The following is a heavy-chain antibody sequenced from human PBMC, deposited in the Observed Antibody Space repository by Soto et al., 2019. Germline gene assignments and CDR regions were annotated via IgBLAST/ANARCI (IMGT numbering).Heavy chain of an antibody. CDR2: ISAYNGNT. Sequence: ASVKVSCKASGYTFTSYGISWVRQAPGQGLEWMGWISAYNGNTNYAQKLQGRVTMTTDTSTSTAYMELRSLRSDDTAVYYCARLPVDYYDSVQYDAFDIWGQGTTVTVSS. D-gene: IGHD3-22*01. V-gene: IGHV1-18*01. CDR3: ARLPVDYYDSVQYDAFDI. J-gene: IGHJ3*02. CDR1: GYTFTSYG.